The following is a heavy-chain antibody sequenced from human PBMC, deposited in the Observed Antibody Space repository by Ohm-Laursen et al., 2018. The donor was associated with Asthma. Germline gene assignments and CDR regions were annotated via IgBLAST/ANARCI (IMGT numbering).Heavy chain of an antibody. CDR2: IYYSGRT. J-gene: IGHJ3*02. CDR1: GGSISSGDFY. CDR3: AADQGKSYGDSRDDALDI. D-gene: IGHD4-17*01. Sequence: SQTLSLTCSVSGGSISSGDFYWSWLRQPPGKGLDWIGYIYYSGRTYYNPSPMSRVTISVDKSKKQFSLKLRSVTAADTAVYYCAADQGKSYGDSRDDALDIWGQGTMVTVSS. V-gene: IGHV4-30-4*01.